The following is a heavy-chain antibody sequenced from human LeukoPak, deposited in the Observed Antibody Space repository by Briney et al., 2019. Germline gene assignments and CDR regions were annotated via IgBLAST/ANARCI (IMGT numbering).Heavy chain of an antibody. J-gene: IGHJ4*02. V-gene: IGHV4-34*01. CDR3: ARGEIAAAVEV. CDR1: GGSFSGYY. Sequence: SETLSLTCAVYGGSFSGYYWSWIRQPPGKGLEWIGEINHSGSTNYNPSLKSRVTISVDTSKNQFSLKLSSVTVADTAVYYCARGEIAAAVEVWGQGTLVTVSS. CDR2: INHSGST. D-gene: IGHD6-13*01.